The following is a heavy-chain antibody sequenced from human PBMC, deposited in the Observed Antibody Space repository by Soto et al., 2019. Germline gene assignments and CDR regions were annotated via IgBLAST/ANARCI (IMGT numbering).Heavy chain of an antibody. Sequence: SETLSLTCTVSGGSIGGSSDYWGWIRQPPGKGLEWIGSIYYSGSTYYNPSLKSRVTISVDTSKNQFSLKLSSVTAADTAVYYCARHLITMIVVVITPSWFDPWGQGTLVTVSS. CDR1: GGSIGGSSDY. J-gene: IGHJ5*02. V-gene: IGHV4-39*01. CDR3: ARHLITMIVVVITPSWFDP. D-gene: IGHD3-22*01. CDR2: IYYSGST.